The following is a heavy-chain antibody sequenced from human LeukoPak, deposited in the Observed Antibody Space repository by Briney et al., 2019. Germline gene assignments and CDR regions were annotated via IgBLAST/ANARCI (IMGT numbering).Heavy chain of an antibody. CDR3: ARGARAGYNLEPFDY. CDR2: IYYSGST. Sequence: PSETLSLTCTVSGGSISSYYWSWIRQPPGKGLEWIGYIYYSGSTKYNPSLKSRVTISVDTSKNQLSLKLSSVTAADTAVYYCARGARAGYNLEPFDYWGQGTLVTVSS. J-gene: IGHJ4*02. CDR1: GGSISSYY. D-gene: IGHD5-24*01. V-gene: IGHV4-59*08.